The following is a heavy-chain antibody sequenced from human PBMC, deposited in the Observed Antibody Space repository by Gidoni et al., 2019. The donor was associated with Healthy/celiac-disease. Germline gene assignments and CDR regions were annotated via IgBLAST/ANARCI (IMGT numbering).Heavy chain of an antibody. CDR2: ISSSSSYT. J-gene: IGHJ3*02. V-gene: IGHV3-11*06. CDR1: VFTFSYYD. CDR3: ASGTTADAFDI. D-gene: IGHD4-4*01. Sequence: QVQLVESGGGLVKPGGSLRLYCASSVFTFSYYDMSWIRQAPGKGLEWVSYISSSSSYTNYADSVKGRFTISRDNAKNSLYLQMNSLRAEDTAVYYCASGTTADAFDIWGQGTMVTVSS.